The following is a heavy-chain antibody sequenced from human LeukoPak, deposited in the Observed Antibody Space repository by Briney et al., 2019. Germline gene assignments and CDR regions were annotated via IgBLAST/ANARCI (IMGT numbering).Heavy chain of an antibody. CDR3: TTSVPWYTEVVNDY. D-gene: IGHD6-13*01. V-gene: IGHV3-15*01. CDR1: GFTFSDAW. CDR2: IKTDGGTT. J-gene: IGHJ4*02. Sequence: GGSLRLSCAASGFTFSDAWMSWVRQGSGKGLEWVGRIKTDGGTTDYAAPVNGRFTISREDSKNTLYLQMNSLKTEDTAVYYCTTSVPWYTEVVNDYWGQGTLVTVSS.